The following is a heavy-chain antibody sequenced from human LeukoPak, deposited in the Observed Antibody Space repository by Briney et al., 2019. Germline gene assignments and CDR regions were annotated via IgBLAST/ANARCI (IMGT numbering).Heavy chain of an antibody. D-gene: IGHD3-22*01. Sequence: SQTLSLTCAISGDSVSSNSAAWNWIRQSPSRGLEWLGRTYYSSKWYKDYSVSVKNRITINPGTSKNQFSLQLNSVTPDYTAVYYWTRGEANHYYDSSGPNWFDPWGQGTLVTASS. CDR1: GDSVSSNSAA. CDR3: TRGEANHYYDSSGPNWFDP. CDR2: TYYSSKWYK. J-gene: IGHJ5*02. V-gene: IGHV6-1*01.